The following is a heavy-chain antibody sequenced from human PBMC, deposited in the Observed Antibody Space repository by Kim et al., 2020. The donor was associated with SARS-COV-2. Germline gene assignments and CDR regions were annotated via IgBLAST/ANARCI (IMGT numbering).Heavy chain of an antibody. J-gene: IGHJ4*02. CDR3: ARESELSLDY. D-gene: IGHD1-26*01. V-gene: IGHV3-33*01. Sequence: NKYYADPVKGRFTISRKNPKNTLYLQMNSRGAEDTAVYYCARESELSLDYWGQGTLVTVSS. CDR2: NK.